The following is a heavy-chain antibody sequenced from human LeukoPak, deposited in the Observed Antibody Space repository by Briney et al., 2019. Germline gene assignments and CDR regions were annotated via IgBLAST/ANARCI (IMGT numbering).Heavy chain of an antibody. Sequence: GGSLRLSCATSGFSFNTYAMSWVRQATGKGLDWVSSISRSGDSSYYADSVKGRFTISRDNSKNILYLQMKSLRAGDTAVYYCARDKSVLDGGYEGTFAVWGQGTVVTVPS. J-gene: IGHJ3*01. CDR1: GFSFNTYA. D-gene: IGHD5-12*01. V-gene: IGHV3-23*01. CDR2: ISRSGDSS. CDR3: ARDKSVLDGGYEGTFAV.